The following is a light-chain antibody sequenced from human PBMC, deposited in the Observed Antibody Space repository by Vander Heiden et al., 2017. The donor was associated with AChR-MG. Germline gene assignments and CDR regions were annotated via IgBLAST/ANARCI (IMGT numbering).Light chain of an antibody. V-gene: IGLV1-44*01. J-gene: IGLJ2*01. CDR3: AAWDDSLNGYVV. CDR1: SSNIGRNT. Sequence: QSVLTQPPSASGTPGQRVTISCSGGSSNIGRNTVHWYQQLPRVAPNLLIYGTDQRPAGVPDRFSGSKSGTSASLAISGLQSEDEADYYCAAWDDSLNGYVVFGGGTKLTVL. CDR2: GTD.